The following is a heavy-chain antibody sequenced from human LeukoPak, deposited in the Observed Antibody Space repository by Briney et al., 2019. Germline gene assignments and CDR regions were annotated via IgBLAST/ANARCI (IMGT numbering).Heavy chain of an antibody. V-gene: IGHV4-39*07. D-gene: IGHD6-25*01. J-gene: IGHJ6*02. CDR3: ASGSPFYGMDV. Sequence: SETLSLTCTVSGGSISSSSCYWGWIRQPPGKGLEWIGSIYYSGSTYYNPSLKSRVTISVDTSKNQFSLKLTSVTAADTAVYYCASGSPFYGMDVWGQGTTVTVSS. CDR1: GGSISSSSCY. CDR2: IYYSGST.